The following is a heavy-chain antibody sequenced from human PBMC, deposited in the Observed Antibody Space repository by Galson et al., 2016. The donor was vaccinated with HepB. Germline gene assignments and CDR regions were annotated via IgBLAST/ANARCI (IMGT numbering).Heavy chain of an antibody. CDR2: IGTSSDDS. Sequence: SLRLSCAASGFTFSDYYMSWIRQAPGKGLEWVSYIGTSSDDSHYADSVKGRFTISRDNSENSLYLQMNSLRADDTAVYYCARHFAGFIEDDYWGQGTLVTSSS. V-gene: IGHV3-11*03. CDR1: GFTFSDYY. D-gene: IGHD3-16*02. J-gene: IGHJ4*02. CDR3: ARHFAGFIEDDY.